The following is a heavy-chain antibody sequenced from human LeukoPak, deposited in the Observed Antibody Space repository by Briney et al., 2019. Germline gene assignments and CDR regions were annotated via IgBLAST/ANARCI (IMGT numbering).Heavy chain of an antibody. D-gene: IGHD4-17*01. CDR2: TSGSGGST. CDR3: AKPRTNTVPNEGVGY. V-gene: IGHV3-23*01. Sequence: GGSLRLSCAASGFTFSSYAMSWVRHAPGKGLEWVSATSGSGGSTYYADSVKGRFTISRDNSKNTLYLQMNSLRAEDTAVYYCAKPRTNTVPNEGVGYWGQGTLVTVSS. CDR1: GFTFSSYA. J-gene: IGHJ4*02.